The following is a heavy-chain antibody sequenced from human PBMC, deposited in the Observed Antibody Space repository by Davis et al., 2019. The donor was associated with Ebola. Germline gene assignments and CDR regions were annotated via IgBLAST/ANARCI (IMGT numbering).Heavy chain of an antibody. J-gene: IGHJ5*02. CDR1: GGSISSYY. D-gene: IGHD3-3*01. CDR2: IYYRST. CDR3: ARQGWSGYSLRHWLDP. V-gene: IGHV4-59*08. Sequence: MPSETLSLTCTVSGGSISSYYWSWIRQPPGKGLEWIGYIYYRSTNYNPSLKSRVSISVDTSKNQFSLKLRSVTAADTAVYYCARQGWSGYSLRHWLDPWGRGTLVTVSS.